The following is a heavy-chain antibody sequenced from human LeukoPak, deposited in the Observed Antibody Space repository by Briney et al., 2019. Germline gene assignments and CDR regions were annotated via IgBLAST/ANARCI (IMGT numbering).Heavy chain of an antibody. CDR3: ARDHGDYYFDY. CDR1: GFTFISYW. CDR2: INSDGSST. V-gene: IGHV3-74*01. J-gene: IGHJ4*02. Sequence: GGSLRLSCAASGFTFISYWMHWVRQAPGKGLVWVSRINSDGSSTNYADSVKGRFTISRDNAKNTLNLQMDSLGAEDTAVYYCARDHGDYYFDYWGRGTLVTASS. D-gene: IGHD4-17*01.